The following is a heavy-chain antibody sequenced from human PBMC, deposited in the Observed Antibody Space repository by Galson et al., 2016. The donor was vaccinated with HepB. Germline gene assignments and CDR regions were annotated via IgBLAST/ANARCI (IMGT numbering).Heavy chain of an antibody. D-gene: IGHD2-2*01. CDR2: ISHGGNNK. CDR3: AKDPYAVVSRPEYFQH. J-gene: IGHJ1*01. Sequence: SLRLSCAASGFTFSSYGIHWVRQAPGKGLEWVAVISHGGNNKFYADSVKGRFTISRDNSKNTLFLQLNSLRAEETAVYYCAKDPYAVVSRPEYFQHWGQGTLVTVSS. V-gene: IGHV3-30*18. CDR1: GFTFSSYG.